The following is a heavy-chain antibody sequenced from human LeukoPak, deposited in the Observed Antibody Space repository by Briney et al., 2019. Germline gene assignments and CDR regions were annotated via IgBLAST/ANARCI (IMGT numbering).Heavy chain of an antibody. CDR3: AREVSGSYVN. V-gene: IGHV4-4*07. CDR2: IYTSGST. CDR1: GGSLRSYC. J-gene: IGHJ4*02. Sequence: SETLSLTCTVSGGSLRSYCWSWIRQPAGKGLERIGRIYTSGSTNYNPSLKSRVTMSVDTSKTQFSLKLSSVAAADTAVYYCAREVSGSYVNWGQGTLVTVSS. D-gene: IGHD3-10*01.